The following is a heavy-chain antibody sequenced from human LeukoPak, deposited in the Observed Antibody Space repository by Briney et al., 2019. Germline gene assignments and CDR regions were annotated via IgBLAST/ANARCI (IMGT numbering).Heavy chain of an antibody. CDR3: ARAPGIAAGYYYYGMDV. D-gene: IGHD6-13*01. CDR2: INPSGGST. CDR1: GYTFTSYY. Sequence: ASVKVSCTASGYTFTSYYMHWVRQAPGQGLEWMGIINPSGGSTSYAQKFQGRVTMTRDTSTSTVYMELSSLRSEDTAVYYCARAPGIAAGYYYYGMDVWGQGTTVTVSS. J-gene: IGHJ6*02. V-gene: IGHV1-46*01.